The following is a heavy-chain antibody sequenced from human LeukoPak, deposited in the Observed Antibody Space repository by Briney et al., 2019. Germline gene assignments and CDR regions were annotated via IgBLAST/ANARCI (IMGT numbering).Heavy chain of an antibody. J-gene: IGHJ4*02. D-gene: IGHD6-19*01. CDR3: ARVLSADTTLAY. CDR2: INGDGSST. Sequence: PGGSLRLSCAASGFTFSTYWMHWVRQAPGKGPVWVSRINGDGSSTIYADSVKGRFTISRDNAENTMYLQMNSLRAEDTAVYYCARVLSADTTLAYWGQGSLVTVSA. CDR1: GFTFSTYW. V-gene: IGHV3-74*01.